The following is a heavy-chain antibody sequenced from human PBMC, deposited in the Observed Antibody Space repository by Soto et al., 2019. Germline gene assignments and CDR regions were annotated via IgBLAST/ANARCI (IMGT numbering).Heavy chain of an antibody. V-gene: IGHV4-39*01. CDR3: ARLEGLATISYYFDY. D-gene: IGHD3-9*01. CDR2: IYYSGLT. J-gene: IGHJ4*02. CDR1: GGSISSSSYY. Sequence: SETLSLTCTVSGGSISSSSYYWGWIRQPPGKGLEWIGSIYYSGLTYYNPSLKSRVTMSVDKSKNQFSLMLSSLTAADTAVYYCARLEGLATISYYFDYWGQGTLVTVPS.